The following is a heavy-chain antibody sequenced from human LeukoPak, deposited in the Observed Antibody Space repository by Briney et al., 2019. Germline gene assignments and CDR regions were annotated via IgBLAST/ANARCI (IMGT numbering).Heavy chain of an antibody. CDR1: GDSITSYS. Sequence: PSETLSLTCTVSGDSITSYSWNWIRQPPGKGLEWIGYFSYSGSTHYNPSLKSRVTISVDTSNNKFSLKLTSVTAADTAVYFCARRFDSWGQGILVTVSS. V-gene: IGHV4-59*08. CDR3: ARRFDS. CDR2: FSYSGST. J-gene: IGHJ4*02.